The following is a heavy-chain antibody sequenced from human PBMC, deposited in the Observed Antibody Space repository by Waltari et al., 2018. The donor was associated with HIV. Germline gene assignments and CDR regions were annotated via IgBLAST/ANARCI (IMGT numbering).Heavy chain of an antibody. D-gene: IGHD3-10*01. CDR2: NSGYNGNT. Sequence: VQLVQSGAEMRKPGASVKVSCRASGYTFSASTISWVRQASGQGLDGMGWNSGYNGNTNYAQKFQSRVNMTTDTSTSTAHMELRSLRSDDTAVYYCARGVSIVRGVMIRGHMDVWGQGTTVTVSS. CDR3: ARGVSIVRGVMIRGHMDV. CDR1: GYTFSAST. J-gene: IGHJ6*02. V-gene: IGHV1-18*01.